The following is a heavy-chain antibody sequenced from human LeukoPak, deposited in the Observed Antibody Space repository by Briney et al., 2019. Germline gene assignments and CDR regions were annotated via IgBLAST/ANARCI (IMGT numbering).Heavy chain of an antibody. V-gene: IGHV3-53*01. J-gene: IGHJ4*02. CDR1: GFIVSDKY. Sequence: PGGSLRLSSAASGFIVSDKYMSWVRQSPGMGLEWVSSIYSGGNTKYADSVKGRFTISRDNSRNMVFLQMNSLRAEDTAVYYCARDSSGYRPLEYWGQGTLVTVSS. CDR2: IYSGGNT. CDR3: ARDSSGYRPLEY. D-gene: IGHD3-22*01.